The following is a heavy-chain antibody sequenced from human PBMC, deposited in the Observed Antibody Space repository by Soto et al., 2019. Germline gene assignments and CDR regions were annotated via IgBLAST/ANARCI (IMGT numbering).Heavy chain of an antibody. V-gene: IGHV4-39*01. CDR1: GGSISSSSYY. D-gene: IGHD3-10*01. Sequence: SETLSLTCTVSGGSISSSSYYWGWIRQPPGKGLEWIGSIYYSGSTYYNPSLKSRVTISVDTSKNQFSLKLSSVTAADTAVYYCASLPYYYGSGSLDYWGQGTLVTVSS. CDR2: IYYSGST. CDR3: ASLPYYYGSGSLDY. J-gene: IGHJ4*02.